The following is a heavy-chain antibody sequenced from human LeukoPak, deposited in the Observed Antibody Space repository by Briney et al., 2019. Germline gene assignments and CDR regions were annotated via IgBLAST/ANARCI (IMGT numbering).Heavy chain of an antibody. CDR2: IYYTGST. V-gene: IGHV4-59*01. D-gene: IGHD4-11*01. CDR3: ARAKGNSNYPYYYMDV. CDR1: GGSISTYY. J-gene: IGHJ6*03. Sequence: PSETLSLTCTVSGGSISTYYWSWGRQPPGRGLEWIGYIYYTGSTNYSPSLKSRVTISVDMSKNQFSLNLSSVTAADRAVYYCARAKGNSNYPYYYMDVWGKGTMVTVSS.